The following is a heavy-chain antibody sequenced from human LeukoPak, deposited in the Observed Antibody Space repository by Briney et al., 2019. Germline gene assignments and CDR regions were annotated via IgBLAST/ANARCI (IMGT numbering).Heavy chain of an antibody. J-gene: IGHJ4*02. V-gene: IGHV4-59*08. D-gene: IGHD3-22*01. Sequence: PSETLSLTCTVSGVSISTYYWNWIRQPPGRGLEWIGNIYYSGSTNYNPSLKSRVTISVDTSKNQFSLKLSSVTAADTAVYYCARATFVTYYYDSSGYYFDYWGQGTLVTVSS. CDR1: GVSISTYY. CDR2: IYYSGST. CDR3: ARATFVTYYYDSSGYYFDY.